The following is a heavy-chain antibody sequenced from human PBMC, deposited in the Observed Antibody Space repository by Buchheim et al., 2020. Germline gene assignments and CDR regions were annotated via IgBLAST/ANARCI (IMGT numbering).Heavy chain of an antibody. V-gene: IGHV4-39*07. CDR1: GGSISSSSYY. Sequence: QLQLQESGPGLVKPSETLSLTCTVSGGSISSSSYYWGWIRQPPGKGLEWIGSIYYSGSTYYNPSLKSRVTISVDPSKNQFSLKLSSVTAADTAVYYCARDYVSSSWSSHFDYWGQGTL. D-gene: IGHD6-13*01. J-gene: IGHJ4*02. CDR2: IYYSGST. CDR3: ARDYVSSSWSSHFDY.